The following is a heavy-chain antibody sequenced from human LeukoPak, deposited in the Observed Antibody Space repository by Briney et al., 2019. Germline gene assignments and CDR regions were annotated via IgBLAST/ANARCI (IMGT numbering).Heavy chain of an antibody. CDR3: AKGPYYYGSGNLFDY. J-gene: IGHJ4*02. CDR1: GFTFSSYA. Sequence: GGSLRLSCAASGFTFSSYAMSWVRQAPGKGLEWVSAISGSGGSTYYADSVKGRFTISRDNSKNTLYLQMNSLRAEDTAVYYCAKGPYYYGSGNLFDYWGQGTLATVSS. CDR2: ISGSGGST. D-gene: IGHD3-10*01. V-gene: IGHV3-23*01.